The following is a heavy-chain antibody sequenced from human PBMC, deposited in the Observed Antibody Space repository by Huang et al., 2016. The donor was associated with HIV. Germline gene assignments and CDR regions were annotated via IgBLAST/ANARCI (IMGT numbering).Heavy chain of an antibody. J-gene: IGHJ4*02. V-gene: IGHV3-30*02. CDR1: GFTFGSFG. D-gene: IGHD3-3*01. CDR3: AKDLTYTFGRHFDY. Sequence: QVQLVESGGGVVQPGGSLRLSCTASGFTFGSFGMHWVRQAPGKCLELVACIRYDGNNYYYADSVGGRFTIARDNSKDTLYLQMNRLRPDDSAVYYCAKDLTYTFGRHFDYWGRGTLVTVSS. CDR2: IRYDGNNY.